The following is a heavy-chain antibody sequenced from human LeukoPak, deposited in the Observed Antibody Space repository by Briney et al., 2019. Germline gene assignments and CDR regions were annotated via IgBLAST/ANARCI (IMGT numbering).Heavy chain of an antibody. Sequence: PGGSLRLSCAASGFTFSSYAMHWVRQAPGKGLEWVAVVSYDGSNKYYADSVKGRFTISRDNGKNSVYLQMKSLRADDTAVYYCAKDLGVGATTVDYWGQGTLVTVSS. CDR1: GFTFSSYA. J-gene: IGHJ4*02. V-gene: IGHV3-30*04. CDR2: VSYDGSNK. D-gene: IGHD1-26*01. CDR3: AKDLGVGATTVDY.